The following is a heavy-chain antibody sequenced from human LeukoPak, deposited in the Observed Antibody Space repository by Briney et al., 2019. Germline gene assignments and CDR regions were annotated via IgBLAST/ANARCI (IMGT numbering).Heavy chain of an antibody. D-gene: IGHD5-12*01. CDR3: ARDGNSGYTFDY. V-gene: IGHV4-4*07. J-gene: IGHJ4*02. Sequence: SETLSLTCTVSGGSISSYYWSWIRQPAGKGLEWIGRIYSSGSTKYNPSLKSRVTMSVDTSKNQFSLKLSSVTAADTAVYYCARDGNSGYTFDYWGQGTLVTVSS. CDR1: GGSISSYY. CDR2: IYSSGST.